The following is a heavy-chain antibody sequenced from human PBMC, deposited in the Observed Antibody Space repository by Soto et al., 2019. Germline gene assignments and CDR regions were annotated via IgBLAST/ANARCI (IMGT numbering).Heavy chain of an antibody. D-gene: IGHD4-17*01. CDR1: GYTFTGYY. CDR3: VHPRSTVQIPPT. Sequence: SCKASGYTFTGYYMHWVRQAPGKGLEYVSGISSNGDSTYYADSVKGRFTISRDNSKNTLYLQMSSLRAVDTAVYYCVHPRSTVQIPPTWGQGTLVTVSS. CDR2: ISSNGDST. J-gene: IGHJ5*02. V-gene: IGHV3-64D*06.